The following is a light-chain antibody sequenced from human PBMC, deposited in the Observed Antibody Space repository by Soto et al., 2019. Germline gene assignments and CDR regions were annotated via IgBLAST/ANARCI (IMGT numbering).Light chain of an antibody. Sequence: DIQMTQSPSSLSASVGDRDTITCRASQSISSYLNWYQQKPGKAPKLLIYAASSLQSGVPSRFSGSGSGTDFTLTISSLQPEDFATYYCQQSYSTPRTFGGGTKVEIK. V-gene: IGKV1-39*01. CDR3: QQSYSTPRT. CDR1: QSISSY. CDR2: AAS. J-gene: IGKJ4*01.